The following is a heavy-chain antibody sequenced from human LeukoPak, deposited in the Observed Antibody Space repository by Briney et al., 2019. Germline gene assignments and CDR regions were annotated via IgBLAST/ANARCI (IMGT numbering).Heavy chain of an antibody. CDR2: ISISSSYI. V-gene: IGHV3-21*01. CDR1: GFTFSSYS. Sequence: GGSLRLSCAASGFTFSSYSMNWGRQAPGKGLGWVSSISISSSYIYYADSVKGRFTISRDNAKNSLYLQMNSLRAEDTAVYYCARVEGRMHDAFDIWGQGTMVTVSS. CDR3: ARVEGRMHDAFDI. J-gene: IGHJ3*02.